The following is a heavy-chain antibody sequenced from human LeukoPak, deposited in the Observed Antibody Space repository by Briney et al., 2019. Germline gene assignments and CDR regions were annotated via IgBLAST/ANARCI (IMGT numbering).Heavy chain of an antibody. D-gene: IGHD2-15*01. CDR1: GGSFTSYY. J-gene: IGHJ5*02. CDR3: ARGSYSGGYL. V-gene: IGHV4-4*07. CDR2: IYTSGNT. Sequence: SETLSLTCSVSGGSFTSYYWSWIRQPAGKELEWIGCIYTSGNTDYNPSLKSRVSMSLDTSKNQFSLKLSSVTAADTAVYFCARGSYSGGYLWGQGILVTVSS.